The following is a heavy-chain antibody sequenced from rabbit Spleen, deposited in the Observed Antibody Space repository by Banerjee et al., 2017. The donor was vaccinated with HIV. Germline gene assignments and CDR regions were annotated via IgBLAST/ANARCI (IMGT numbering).Heavy chain of an antibody. V-gene: IGHV1S40*01. CDR2: IAGSSSAFT. CDR1: GFSFSSSDY. J-gene: IGHJ6*01. D-gene: IGHD8-1*01. CDR3: ARYTGSSFSSYGMDL. Sequence: QSLEESGGDLVKPGASLTLTCTASGFSFSSSDYMCWVRQAPGKGLEWISCIAGSSSAFTYSATWAKGRFTCSKTSSTTLTLQMTSLTVADTATYFCARYTGSSFSSYGMDLWGQGTLVTVS.